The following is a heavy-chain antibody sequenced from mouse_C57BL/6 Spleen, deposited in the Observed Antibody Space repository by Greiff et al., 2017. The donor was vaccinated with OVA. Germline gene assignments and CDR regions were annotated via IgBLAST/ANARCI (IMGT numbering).Heavy chain of an antibody. CDR3: ARGYYSNYVDWYFDV. Sequence: EVQGVESGGGLVKPGGSLKLSCAASGFTFSDYGMHWVRQAPAKGLEWVAYISSGSSTIYYADTVKGRFTISRDNAKNTLFLQMTSLRSEDTAMYYCARGYYSNYVDWYFDVWGTGTTVTVSS. CDR1: GFTFSDYG. D-gene: IGHD2-5*01. CDR2: ISSGSSTI. J-gene: IGHJ1*03. V-gene: IGHV5-17*01.